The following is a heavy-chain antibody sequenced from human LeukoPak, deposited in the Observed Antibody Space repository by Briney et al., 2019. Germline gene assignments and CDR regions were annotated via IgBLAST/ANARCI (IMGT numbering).Heavy chain of an antibody. V-gene: IGHV4-4*07. CDR2: LYPSGST. Sequence: SETLSLTCIVSGGSISRYYWSWIRQPAGKGLEWIGRLYPSGSTNYSPSLKSRVAMSVDTSKSQFSLKLSSVTAADTAVYYCARQGYCSGGSCYDWFDPWGQGTLVTVSS. D-gene: IGHD2-15*01. CDR3: ARQGYCSGGSCYDWFDP. CDR1: GGSISRYY. J-gene: IGHJ5*02.